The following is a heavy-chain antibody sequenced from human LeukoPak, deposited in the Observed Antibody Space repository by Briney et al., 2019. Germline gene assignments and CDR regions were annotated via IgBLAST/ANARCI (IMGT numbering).Heavy chain of an antibody. V-gene: IGHV1-69*05. CDR2: IIPIFGTA. D-gene: IGHD2-2*01. J-gene: IGHJ5*02. CDR3: ARGHIVVVPAAIYWFDP. Sequence: GASVKVSCKASGYTITDYYLHWVRQAPGQGLEWMGGIIPIFGTANYAQKFQGRVTITTDESTSTAYMELSSLRSEDTAVYYCARGHIVVVPAAIYWFDPWGQGTLVTVSS. CDR1: GYTITDYY.